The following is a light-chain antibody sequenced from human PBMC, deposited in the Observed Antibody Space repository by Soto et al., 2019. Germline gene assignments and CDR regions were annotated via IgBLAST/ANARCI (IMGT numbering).Light chain of an antibody. CDR2: EVT. CDR3: CSYAGSSTWV. CDR1: NNDVGAYPY. Sequence: QSALTQPASVSGSPGQSITISCTGTNNDVGAYPYVSWYQQHPGTAPKLVTYEVTHRPSGISDRFSGSKSGNTASLTISGLQAEDEADYYCCSYAGSSTWVFGGGTKLTVL. J-gene: IGLJ3*02. V-gene: IGLV2-23*02.